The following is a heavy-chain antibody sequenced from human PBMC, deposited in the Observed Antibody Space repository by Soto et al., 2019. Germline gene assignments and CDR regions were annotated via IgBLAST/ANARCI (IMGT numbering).Heavy chain of an antibody. CDR2: ISSSSSYI. CDR1: GFTFSSYS. D-gene: IGHD6-13*01. CDR3: ARDPQSAAADYYYYYGMDV. V-gene: IGHV3-21*01. Sequence: PGGSLRLSCAASGFTFSSYSMNWVRQAPGKGLEWVSSISSSSSYIYYADSVKGRFTISRDNAKNSLYLQMNSLRAEDTAVYYCARDPQSAAADYYYYYGMDVWGQGTTVTVSS. J-gene: IGHJ6*02.